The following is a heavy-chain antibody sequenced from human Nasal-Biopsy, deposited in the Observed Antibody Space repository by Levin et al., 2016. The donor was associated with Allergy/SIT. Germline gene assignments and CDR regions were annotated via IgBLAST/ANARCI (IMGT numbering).Heavy chain of an antibody. J-gene: IGHJ6*02. Sequence: SETLSLTCAVSGGSISSSSWWSWVRQPPGKGLEWIGEIYHSGNTNYNPSLKSRVTISVDKSRNQFSLRMSSVTAADTALYYCARDKTLYDSHFYYDMDVWGQGTTVTVSS. CDR2: IYHSGNT. CDR3: ARDKTLYDSHFYYDMDV. D-gene: IGHD3-3*01. V-gene: IGHV4-4*02. CDR1: GGSISSSSW.